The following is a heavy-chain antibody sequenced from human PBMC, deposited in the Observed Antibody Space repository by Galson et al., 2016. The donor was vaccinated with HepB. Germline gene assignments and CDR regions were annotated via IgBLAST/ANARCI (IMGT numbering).Heavy chain of an antibody. V-gene: IGHV3-9*01. J-gene: IGHJ3*02. CDR1: GFSLAEYA. Sequence: SLRLSCAASGFSLAEYAIHWVRQAPGKGPEWVSGISWNGRTLGYADSVKGRFTISKDYAKNSLYLQMNSLRPEDTALYYCAKDSGAYYYDSSGYRRNAFDIWGQGTMVTVSS. CDR3: AKDSGAYYYDSSGYRRNAFDI. D-gene: IGHD3-22*01. CDR2: ISWNGRTL.